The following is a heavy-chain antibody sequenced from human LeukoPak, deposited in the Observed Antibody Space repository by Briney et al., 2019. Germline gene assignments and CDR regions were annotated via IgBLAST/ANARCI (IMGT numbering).Heavy chain of an antibody. J-gene: IGHJ5*02. CDR3: ARAQVGAPTDL. CDR2: IHGDGDNI. CDR1: GFSFTNFA. V-gene: IGHV3-74*01. Sequence: QPEGSLRLSCAASGFSFTNFAMSWVRQAPARGPEWVSSIHGDGDNISYADSVRGRFTISRDNAKDTLYLHMNSLRPEDTAVYYCARAQVGAPTDLWGQGTLVTVSS. D-gene: IGHD1-26*01.